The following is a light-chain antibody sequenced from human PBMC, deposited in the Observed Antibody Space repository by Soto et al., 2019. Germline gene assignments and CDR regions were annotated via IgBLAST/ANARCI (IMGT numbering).Light chain of an antibody. J-gene: IGLJ2*01. Sequence: QSALTQPASVSGSPGQSITISCTGTSSDVGAYNYVSWYLQHLGKAPKLLIYDVTDRPSGVSNRFSGSKSGNTASLTISGLQAEDEADYYCSSYTNTGTLVFGGGTQLTVL. CDR2: DVT. V-gene: IGLV2-14*01. CDR3: SSYTNTGTLV. CDR1: SSDVGAYNY.